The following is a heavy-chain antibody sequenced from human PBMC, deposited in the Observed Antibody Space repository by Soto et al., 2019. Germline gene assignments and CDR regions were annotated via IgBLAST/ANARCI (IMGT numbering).Heavy chain of an antibody. CDR1: GFTFDTYW. CDR2: ISYDGSNK. D-gene: IGHD3-9*01. Sequence: GGSLRLSCAASGFTFDTYWMNWLRRAPGKGLEWVAVISYDGSNKYYADSVKGRFTISRDNSKNTLYLQMNSLRAEDTAVYYCAKLLAGTLYYYGMDVWGQGTTVTVSS. J-gene: IGHJ6*02. V-gene: IGHV3-30*18. CDR3: AKLLAGTLYYYGMDV.